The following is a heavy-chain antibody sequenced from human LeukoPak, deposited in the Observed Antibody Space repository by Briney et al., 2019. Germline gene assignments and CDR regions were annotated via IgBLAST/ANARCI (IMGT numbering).Heavy chain of an antibody. J-gene: IGHJ4*02. CDR3: ARVTIFGVVFIDS. Sequence: SETLSLTCTVSGGSISSYYWSWIRQPPGKGLEWIGYIYYTGSTNYSPSLKSRVTISVDASKDEFSLKLSSVTAADTAVYHCARVTIFGVVFIDSWGQGTLVTVSS. D-gene: IGHD3-3*01. V-gene: IGHV4-59*01. CDR2: IYYTGST. CDR1: GGSISSYY.